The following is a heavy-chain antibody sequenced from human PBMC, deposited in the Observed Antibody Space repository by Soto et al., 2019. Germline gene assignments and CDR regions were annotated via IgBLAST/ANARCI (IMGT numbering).Heavy chain of an antibody. Sequence: GGSLRLSCGASGFTFSSYGMHWVRQAPGKGLEWVAVIWYDGSNKYYADSVKGRFTISRDNSKNTLYLQMNSLRAEDTAVYYCARGRARVPAAMAYYYYYMDVWGKGTTVTVSS. V-gene: IGHV3-33*01. D-gene: IGHD2-2*01. CDR1: GFTFSSYG. CDR2: IWYDGSNK. CDR3: ARGRARVPAAMAYYYYYMDV. J-gene: IGHJ6*03.